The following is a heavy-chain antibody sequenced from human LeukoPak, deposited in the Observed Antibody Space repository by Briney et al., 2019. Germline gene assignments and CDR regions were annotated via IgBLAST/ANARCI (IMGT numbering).Heavy chain of an antibody. CDR1: GGSISSGGYY. V-gene: IGHV4-31*03. J-gene: IGHJ4*02. CDR3: ARGGFAAAGTVDY. D-gene: IGHD6-13*01. CDR2: IYYSGST. Sequence: SETLSLTCTVSGGSISSGGYYWSWIRQHPGKGLEWIGYIYYSGSTYYNPSLKSRVTISVDTSKNQFSLKLSSVTAAGTAVYYCARGGFAAAGTVDYWGQGTLVTVSS.